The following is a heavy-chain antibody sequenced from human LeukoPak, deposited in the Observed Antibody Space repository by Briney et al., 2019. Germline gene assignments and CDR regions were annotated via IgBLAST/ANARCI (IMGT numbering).Heavy chain of an antibody. J-gene: IGHJ4*02. V-gene: IGHV4-59*01. Sequence: SETLSLTCTVSGGSISSYYWSWIRQPPGKGLEWIGYIYYSGSTNYNPSLKSRVTISVDTSKNQFSLKLSSVTAADTAVYYCARDSSLLTEMATIGDLDYWGQGTPVAVSS. CDR2: IYYSGST. CDR3: ARDSSLLTEMATIGDLDY. D-gene: IGHD5-24*01. CDR1: GGSISSYY.